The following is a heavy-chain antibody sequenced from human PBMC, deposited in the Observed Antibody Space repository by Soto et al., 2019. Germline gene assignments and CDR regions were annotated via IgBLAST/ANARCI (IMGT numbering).Heavy chain of an antibody. CDR1: GGSISSGENF. CDR3: ARDTGTYPYYFDY. D-gene: IGHD1-26*01. Sequence: SETLSLTCTVSGGSISSGENFWNWIRQSPGKGLEWIGYIHHSGSTYYNPSLKSRLTISVDTSKNQISLKLNSVTTADTAVYYCARDTGTYPYYFDYWGQGTLVTVS. V-gene: IGHV4-30-4*01. CDR2: IHHSGST. J-gene: IGHJ4*02.